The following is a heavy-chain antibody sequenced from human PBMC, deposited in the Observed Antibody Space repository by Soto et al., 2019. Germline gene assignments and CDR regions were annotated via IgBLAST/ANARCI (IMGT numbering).Heavy chain of an antibody. CDR2: ISYDGSNK. Sequence: QVQLVESGGGVVQPGRSLRLSCAASGFTFSSYAMHWVRQAPGKGLEWVAVISYDGSNKYYADSVKGRFTISRDNSKNTPYLQMNSLRAEDTAVYYCARETGGMDVWGQGTTVTVSS. D-gene: IGHD3-10*01. J-gene: IGHJ6*02. V-gene: IGHV3-30-3*01. CDR1: GFTFSSYA. CDR3: ARETGGMDV.